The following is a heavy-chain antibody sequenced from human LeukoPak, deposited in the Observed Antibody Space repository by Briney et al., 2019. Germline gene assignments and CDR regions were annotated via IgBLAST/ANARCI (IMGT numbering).Heavy chain of an antibody. CDR3: ARHDPKQWPDLKYYFDY. D-gene: IGHD6-19*01. CDR2: INHSGST. V-gene: IGHV4-34*01. J-gene: IGHJ4*02. Sequence: PSETLSLTCAVYGGSFSGYYWSWIRQPPGKGLEWIGEINHSGSTNYNPSLKSRVTISVDTSKNQFSLKLSSVTAADTAVYYCARHDPKQWPDLKYYFDYWGQGTLVTVSS. CDR1: GGSFSGYY.